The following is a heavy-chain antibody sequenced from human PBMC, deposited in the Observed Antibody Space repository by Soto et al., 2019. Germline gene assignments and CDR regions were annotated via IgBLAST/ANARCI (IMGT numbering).Heavy chain of an antibody. D-gene: IGHD6-13*01. CDR2: IYYSGST. CDR3: ARHLAAAGTLIGWFDP. V-gene: IGHV4-59*08. CDR1: GGSISSYY. Sequence: QVQLQESGPGLVKPSETLSLTCTVSGGSISSYYWSWIRQPPGKGLEWIGYIYYSGSTNYNPSLKRRVTISVDTSKNQFSLKLSSVTAADTAVYYCARHLAAAGTLIGWFDPWGQGTLVTVSS. J-gene: IGHJ5*02.